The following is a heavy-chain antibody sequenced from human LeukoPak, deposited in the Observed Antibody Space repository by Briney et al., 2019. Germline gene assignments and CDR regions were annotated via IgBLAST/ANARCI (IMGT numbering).Heavy chain of an antibody. CDR3: ARDLIAAAGTGSY. CDR1: GGTFSSYA. J-gene: IGHJ4*02. V-gene: IGHV1-69*04. Sequence: SAKVSCKASGGTFSSYAISWVRQAPGQGLEWMGRIIPILGIANYAQKFQGRVTITADKSTSTAYMELSSLRSEDTAVYYCARDLIAAAGTGSYWGQGTLVTVSS. CDR2: IIPILGIA. D-gene: IGHD6-13*01.